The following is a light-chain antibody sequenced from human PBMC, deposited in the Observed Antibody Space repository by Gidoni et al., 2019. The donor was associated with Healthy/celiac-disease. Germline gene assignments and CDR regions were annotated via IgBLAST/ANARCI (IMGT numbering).Light chain of an antibody. CDR3: QQSYSTPRT. V-gene: IGKV1-39*01. Sequence: DIQMTQSPSSLSASVGDRVTITCRASQSISSYLNWNQQKPGKAPKLLIYAASSLQSGVPSRFSVSGSGTDFTLTISSLQPEDFATYYCQQSYSTPRTFGQGTKVEIK. CDR1: QSISSY. CDR2: AAS. J-gene: IGKJ1*01.